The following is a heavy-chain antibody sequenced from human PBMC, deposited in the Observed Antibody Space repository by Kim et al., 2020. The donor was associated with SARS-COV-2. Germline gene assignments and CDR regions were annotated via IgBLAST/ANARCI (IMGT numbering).Heavy chain of an antibody. D-gene: IGHD1-26*01. CDR3: AKERCSYGTCDVGY. CDR1: GFTFSNYA. CDR2: ISGNSDET. J-gene: IGHJ4*02. V-gene: IGHV3-23*01. Sequence: GGSLRLSCAASGFTFSNYAMTWVRQAPGMGLGWVSGISGNSDETFYADSVKGRFTISSVKSKNAGDLQMSGLRAEYTALDYCAKERCSYGTCDVGYWGQG.